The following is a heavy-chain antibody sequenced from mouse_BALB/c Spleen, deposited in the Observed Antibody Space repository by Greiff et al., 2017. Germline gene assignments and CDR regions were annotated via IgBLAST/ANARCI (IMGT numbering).Heavy chain of an antibody. CDR1: GFSLTSYG. CDR3: ARETDPLDY. Sequence: QVQLQQSGPGLVQPSQSLYITCPVSGFSLTSYGVHWVRQSPGKGLEWLGVIWSGGSTDYNAAFISRLSISKDNSKCQVFFKMNSLQANDTAIYYCARETDPLDYWGQGTTLTVSS. V-gene: IGHV2-2*02. J-gene: IGHJ2*01. CDR2: IWSGGST.